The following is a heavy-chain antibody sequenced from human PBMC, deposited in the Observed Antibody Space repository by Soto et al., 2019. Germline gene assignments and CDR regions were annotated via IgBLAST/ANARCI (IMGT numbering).Heavy chain of an antibody. CDR1: GFTFSSYA. CDR2: ISGSGSRT. CDR3: AKGTYRDYVYWDHAFDI. V-gene: IGHV3-23*01. Sequence: GGSLRLSCAASGFTFSSYAMSWVRQAPGKGLEWVSAISGSGSRTYYADSVKGRFTFSRDSSKKTLYLQMNSMRAEDTAVYFCAKGTYRDYVYWDHAFDIWGQGTMVTVSS. J-gene: IGHJ3*02. D-gene: IGHD4-17*01.